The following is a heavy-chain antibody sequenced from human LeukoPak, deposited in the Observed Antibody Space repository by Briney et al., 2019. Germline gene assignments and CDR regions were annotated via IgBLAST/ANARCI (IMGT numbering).Heavy chain of an antibody. J-gene: IGHJ4*02. Sequence: SETLSLTCTVSGGSVSSGNYYWSWVRQPPGKGLEWIGYIYYSGSTNYNPSLKSRVTISVDTSKNQFSLKLSSVTAADTAVYYCARVVLAGDYFDYWGQGTLVTVSS. CDR2: IYYSGST. CDR1: GGSVSSGNYY. CDR3: ARVVLAGDYFDY. V-gene: IGHV4-61*01. D-gene: IGHD6-19*01.